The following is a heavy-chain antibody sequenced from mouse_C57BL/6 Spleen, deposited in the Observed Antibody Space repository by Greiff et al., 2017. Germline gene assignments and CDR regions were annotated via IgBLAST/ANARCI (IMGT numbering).Heavy chain of an antibody. V-gene: IGHV1-82*01. CDR1: GYAFSSSW. D-gene: IGHD2-4*01. Sequence: QVQLQQSGPELVKPGASVKISCKASGYAFSSSWMNWVQQRPGKGLEWIGRLYPGDGATNYNGTFKGKATLTADKSSSTAYMQLSSLTSEDSAVYFCARDRDYPFAYWGQGTLVTVSA. J-gene: IGHJ3*01. CDR2: LYPGDGAT. CDR3: ARDRDYPFAY.